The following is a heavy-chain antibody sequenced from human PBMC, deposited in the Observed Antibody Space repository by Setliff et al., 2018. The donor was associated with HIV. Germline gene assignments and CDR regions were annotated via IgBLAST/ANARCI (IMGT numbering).Heavy chain of an antibody. CDR2: IYPGDSDT. CDR1: GYSFTSYW. J-gene: IGHJ3*02. V-gene: IGHV5-51*01. Sequence: PGESLKISCKGSGYSFTSYWIGWVRQMPGKGLEWMGIIYPGDSDTRYSPSFQGQVTISADKSISTAYLQWSSLKASDTAMYYCARRIAVAGTDDAFDIWGQGTMVTVSS. D-gene: IGHD6-19*01. CDR3: ARRIAVAGTDDAFDI.